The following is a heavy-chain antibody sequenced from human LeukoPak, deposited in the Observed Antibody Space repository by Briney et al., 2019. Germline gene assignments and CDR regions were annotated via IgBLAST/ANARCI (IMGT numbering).Heavy chain of an antibody. V-gene: IGHV1-69*13. CDR1: GGTFSSYA. D-gene: IGHD6-13*01. J-gene: IGHJ4*02. CDR3: ARGPTRYSSSWYPFFDY. CDR2: IIPIFGTA. Sequence: ASVKDSCKASGGTFSSYAISWVRQAPGQGLEWMGGIIPIFGTANYAQKFQGRVTITADESTSTAYMELSSLRSEDTAVYYCARGPTRYSSSWYPFFDYWGQGTLVTVSS.